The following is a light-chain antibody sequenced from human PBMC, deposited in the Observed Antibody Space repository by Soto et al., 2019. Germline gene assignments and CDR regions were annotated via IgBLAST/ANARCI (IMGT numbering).Light chain of an antibody. J-gene: IGKJ1*01. Sequence: IQMTQSPSTLSASVGDRVIITCRASQDISGWLAWYQQKPGKAPKLLVFDASSLEDGVPSRFSGSGSGTEFTLTVSNLQSDDFATYYCRQYNSYSWTFGQGTKVDIK. V-gene: IGKV1-5*01. CDR2: DAS. CDR3: RQYNSYSWT. CDR1: QDISGW.